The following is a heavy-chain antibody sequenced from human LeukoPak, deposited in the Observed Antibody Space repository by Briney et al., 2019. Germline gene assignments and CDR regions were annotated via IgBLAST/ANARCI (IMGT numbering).Heavy chain of an antibody. D-gene: IGHD4-11*01. CDR1: GGSISSYY. J-gene: IGHJ6*03. Sequence: SETLSLTCTVSGGSISSYYWSWIRQPPGKGLEWIGYIYYSGSTNYNPSLKSRVTISVDTSKNQFSLKLSSVTAADTAVYYSARTPTVTTRGYYYYMDVWGKGTTVTVSS. CDR3: ARTPTVTTRGYYYYMDV. CDR2: IYYSGST. V-gene: IGHV4-59*01.